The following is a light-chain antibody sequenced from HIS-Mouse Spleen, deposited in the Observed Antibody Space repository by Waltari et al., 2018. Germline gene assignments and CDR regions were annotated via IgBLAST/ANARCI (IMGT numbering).Light chain of an antibody. CDR1: QSISSY. Sequence: IQITQSPSSLSASVGDRVTIPCRASQSISSYLNWYQQKPGKAPKLLIYAASSLQSGVPSRFSGSGSGTDFTLTISSLQPEDFATYYCQQSYSTPMYTFGQGTKLEIK. V-gene: IGKV1-39*01. CDR3: QQSYSTPMYT. CDR2: AAS. J-gene: IGKJ2*01.